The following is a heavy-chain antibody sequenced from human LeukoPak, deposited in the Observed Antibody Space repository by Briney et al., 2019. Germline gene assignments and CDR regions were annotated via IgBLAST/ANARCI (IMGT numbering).Heavy chain of an antibody. J-gene: IGHJ2*01. D-gene: IGHD3-22*01. Sequence: ASVKVSCKASGYTFTGYYIHWVRQTPGQGLEWMGWINPNGGGKNYAQKFQGRVTMTRDTSISTAYTELSRLRSDDTAVYYCARDATPDSSGYYYDPSWYFDLWGRGTLVTVSS. V-gene: IGHV1-2*02. CDR1: GYTFTGYY. CDR3: ARDATPDSSGYYYDPSWYFDL. CDR2: INPNGGGK.